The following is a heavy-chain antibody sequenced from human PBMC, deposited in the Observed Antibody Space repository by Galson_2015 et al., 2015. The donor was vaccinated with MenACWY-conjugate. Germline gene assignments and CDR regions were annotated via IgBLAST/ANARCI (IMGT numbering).Heavy chain of an antibody. Sequence: CAISGDSVSSNIAAWSWLRQSPSRGLEWLGRTYYRSKWYNDYAVFVKSRININADTSKNQFSLHLSSVIPEDTAVYYCAKEAGKGALDIWGQGAMVTVSS. CDR1: GDSVSSNIAA. D-gene: IGHD3-10*01. V-gene: IGHV6-1*01. CDR2: TYYRSKWYN. CDR3: AKEAGKGALDI. J-gene: IGHJ3*02.